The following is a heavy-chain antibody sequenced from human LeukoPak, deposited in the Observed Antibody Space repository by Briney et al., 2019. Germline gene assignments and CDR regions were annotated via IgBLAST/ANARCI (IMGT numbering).Heavy chain of an antibody. Sequence: GGSLRLSCAASGFTFSSYGMTWVRQAPGKGLEWVSYISSSSSTIYYADSVKGRFTISRDNAKNSLYLQMNSLRAEDTAVYYCARIDSSGPLHPFDYWGQGTLVTVSS. J-gene: IGHJ4*02. V-gene: IGHV3-48*01. CDR1: GFTFSSYG. D-gene: IGHD3-22*01. CDR3: ARIDSSGPLHPFDY. CDR2: ISSSSSTI.